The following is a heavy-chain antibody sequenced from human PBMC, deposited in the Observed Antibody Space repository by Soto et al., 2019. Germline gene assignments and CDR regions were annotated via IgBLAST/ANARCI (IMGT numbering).Heavy chain of an antibody. Sequence: QVQLVQSGAEVKKPGSSVKVSCKASGGTFSSYAISWVRQAPGQGLEWMGGIIPIFGTANYAQKFQGRVTITADESTSTAYMELSSLRSEDTAVYYCARRPMGSSWSRTRVNWSDPWGQGTLVTVSS. D-gene: IGHD6-13*01. CDR2: IIPIFGTA. J-gene: IGHJ5*02. CDR3: ARRPMGSSWSRTRVNWSDP. CDR1: GGTFSSYA. V-gene: IGHV1-69*01.